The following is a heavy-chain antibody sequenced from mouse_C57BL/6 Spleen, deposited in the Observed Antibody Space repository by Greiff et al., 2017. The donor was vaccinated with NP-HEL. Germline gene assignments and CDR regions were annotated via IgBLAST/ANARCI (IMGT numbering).Heavy chain of an antibody. V-gene: IGHV1-54*01. CDR3: ERFGTGAMED. J-gene: IGHJ4*01. D-gene: IGHD4-1*01. CDR2: INPGSGGT. Sequence: VQLQQSGAELVRPGTSVKVSCKASGYAFTNYLIEWVKQRPGQGLEWIGVINPGSGGTNYNEKFKGKATLTAAKSSRTAYMQRSSLTCEEAAVYVGERFGTGAMEDGGQGTSVTVSS. CDR1: GYAFTNYL.